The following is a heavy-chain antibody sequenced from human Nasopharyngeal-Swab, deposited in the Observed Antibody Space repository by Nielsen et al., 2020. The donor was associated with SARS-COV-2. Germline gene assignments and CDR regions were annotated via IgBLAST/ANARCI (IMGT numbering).Heavy chain of an antibody. Sequence: GESLKISCAASGFTVSSNYMSWVRQAPGKGLEWVSVIYSGGSTYYADSVKGRFTISRDNSKNTLYLQMNSLRAEDTAAYYCARDGTGTTRKNGWFDPWGQGTLVTVSS. CDR2: IYSGGST. D-gene: IGHD1-1*01. J-gene: IGHJ5*02. CDR1: GFTVSSNY. V-gene: IGHV3-66*01. CDR3: ARDGTGTTRKNGWFDP.